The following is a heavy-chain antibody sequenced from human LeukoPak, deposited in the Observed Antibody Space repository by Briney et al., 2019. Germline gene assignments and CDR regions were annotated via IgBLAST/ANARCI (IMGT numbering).Heavy chain of an antibody. J-gene: IGHJ4*02. CDR2: ISSSSSYI. CDR1: GFTFSSYS. Sequence: PGGSLRLSCAASGFTFSSYSMNWVRQAPGKGLEWVSSISSSSSYIYYADSVKGRFTISRDNAKNSLYLQMNSLKTEDTAVYYCTTENVVVPASWDYWGQGTLVTVSS. D-gene: IGHD2-2*01. V-gene: IGHV3-21*03. CDR3: TTENVVVPASWDY.